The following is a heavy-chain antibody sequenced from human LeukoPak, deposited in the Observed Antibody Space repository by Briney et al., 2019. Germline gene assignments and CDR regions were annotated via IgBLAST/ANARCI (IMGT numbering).Heavy chain of an antibody. CDR1: GGSISSYY. V-gene: IGHV4-59*08. CDR3: ARHGYCGGDCDAFDI. J-gene: IGHJ3*02. Sequence: KPSETLSLTCTVSGGSISSYYWSWIRQPPGKGLEWIGYIYYSGSTNYNPSLKSRVTISVDTSKNQFSLKLSSVTAADTAVYYCARHGYCGGDCDAFDIWGQGTMVTVSS. CDR2: IYYSGST. D-gene: IGHD2-21*02.